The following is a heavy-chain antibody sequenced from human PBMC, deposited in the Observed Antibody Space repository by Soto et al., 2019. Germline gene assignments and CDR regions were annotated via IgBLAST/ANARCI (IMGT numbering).Heavy chain of an antibody. D-gene: IGHD5-18*01. CDR3: AKVMDTAPVGSDY. CDR2: ISYDGSNK. V-gene: IGHV3-30*18. Sequence: PGGSLRLSCAASGFTFSSYGMHWVRQAPGKGLEWVAVISYDGSNKYYADSVKGRFTISRDNSKNTLYLQMNSLRAEDTAVYYCAKVMDTAPVGSDYWGQGTQVTVSS. J-gene: IGHJ4*02. CDR1: GFTFSSYG.